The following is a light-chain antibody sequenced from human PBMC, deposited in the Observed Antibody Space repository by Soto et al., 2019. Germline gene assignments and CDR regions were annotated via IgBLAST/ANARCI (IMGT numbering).Light chain of an antibody. CDR3: QQYATSPRT. CDR1: QSVNNNY. CDR2: GAS. Sequence: ENVLTQSPGTLSLSPGEXATLSCRASQSVNNNYLAWYQQIPGQPPRLLIYGASSRATGIPDRFSGRGSGTDFTLTIARLEPEDFSVYYCQQYATSPRTFGQGTKVDIK. J-gene: IGKJ1*01. V-gene: IGKV3-20*01.